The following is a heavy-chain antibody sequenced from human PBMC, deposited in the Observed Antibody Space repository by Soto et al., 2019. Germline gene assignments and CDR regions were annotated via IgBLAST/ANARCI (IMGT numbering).Heavy chain of an antibody. V-gene: IGHV3-74*01. J-gene: IGHJ5*02. D-gene: IGHD2-2*01. CDR1: GFTFSNYW. Sequence: SGGSLRLSCAASGFTFSNYWMHWVRQAPGKGLVWVSRVNNDGSGTIYADSVKGRFTVSRGNAKNTAFLQMNSLRAEDTAVYYCARDPPHDCISTSCYDWFDPWGQGTLVTVSS. CDR3: ARDPPHDCISTSCYDWFDP. CDR2: VNNDGSGT.